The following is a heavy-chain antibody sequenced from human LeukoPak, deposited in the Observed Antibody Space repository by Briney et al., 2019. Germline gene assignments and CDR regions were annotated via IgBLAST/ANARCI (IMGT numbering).Heavy chain of an antibody. CDR2: ISGSGGST. CDR3: AKGQYYYDSIGDAFDI. CDR1: GFTFSSYA. V-gene: IGHV3-23*01. D-gene: IGHD3-22*01. J-gene: IGHJ3*02. Sequence: GGSLRLSCAASGFTFSSYAMSWVRQAPGKGLEWVSAISGSGGSTYYADSVKGRFTISRDNSKNTLYLQMNSLRAEDTAVYYCAKGQYYYDSIGDAFDIWGQGTMVTVSS.